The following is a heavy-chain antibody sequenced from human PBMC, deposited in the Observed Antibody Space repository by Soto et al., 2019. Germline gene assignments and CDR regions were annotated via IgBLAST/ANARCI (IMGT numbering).Heavy chain of an antibody. CDR2: IYYSGST. V-gene: IGHV4-59*01. D-gene: IGHD4-17*01. Sequence: SETLSLTCTVSGGSISSYYWSWIRQPPGKGLEWIGYIYYSGSTNYNPSLKSRVTISVDTSKNQFSLKLSSVTAAATSVYYCARGQDYGDSFDYWGQGTLVTVSS. CDR1: GGSISSYY. J-gene: IGHJ4*02. CDR3: ARGQDYGDSFDY.